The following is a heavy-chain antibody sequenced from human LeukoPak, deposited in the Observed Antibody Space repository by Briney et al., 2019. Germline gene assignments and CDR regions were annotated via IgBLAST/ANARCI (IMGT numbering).Heavy chain of an antibody. Sequence: GGSLRLSCVASGFTFNYYSMNWARQAPGKGLEWISYIRSRDGTVSYADSVEGRFTISTDTAKTSLFLQMNGLSADDTAVYYCVGDQAYAFDIWGQGTMVTVSS. V-gene: IGHV3-48*01. CDR3: VGDQAYAFDI. J-gene: IGHJ3*02. CDR1: GFTFNYYS. CDR2: IRSRDGTV.